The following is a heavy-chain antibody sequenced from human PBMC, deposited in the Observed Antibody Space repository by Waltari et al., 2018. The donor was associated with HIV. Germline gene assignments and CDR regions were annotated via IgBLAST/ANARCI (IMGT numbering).Heavy chain of an antibody. J-gene: IGHJ3*02. CDR3: ALTTGDYADAFDI. CDR2: IYYSGST. D-gene: IGHD4-17*01. V-gene: IGHV4-59*08. Sequence: QVQLQESGPGLVKPSETLSLTCTVSGGSISSYYWSWLRQPPGKGLEWIWYIYYSGSTNYNPSLKSRVTISVDTSKNQFSLKLSSVTAADTAVYYCALTTGDYADAFDIWGQGTMVTVSS. CDR1: GGSISSYY.